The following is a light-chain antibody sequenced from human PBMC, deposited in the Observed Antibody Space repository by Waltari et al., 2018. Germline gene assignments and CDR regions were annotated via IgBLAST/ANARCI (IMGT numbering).Light chain of an antibody. CDR1: QSLVYHFNNKHY. CDR3: QQYYSAPRT. J-gene: IGKJ1*01. Sequence: DIEMTQSPDSLAVSLGERATISCRSSQSLVYHFNNKHYLAWYQQKPGQAPKLLISSASTRHSGVPARFSGSGSGTDFTLTISRLQAADVAVYYCQQYYSAPRTFGRGTRVEIK. V-gene: IGKV4-1*01. CDR2: SAS.